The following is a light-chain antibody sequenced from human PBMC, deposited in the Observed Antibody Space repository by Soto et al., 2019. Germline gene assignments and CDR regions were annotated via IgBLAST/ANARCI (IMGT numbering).Light chain of an antibody. Sequence: EIVITQSPATLAVSPGDTATLSCRASQSLGGNLAWYQQKPGQGPRLLIFRASSRATGVPARFSASGSGTEFTLTISGLQSEDFAIYYCQQYSNWPPWKFGPGTKVDIK. CDR3: QQYSNWPPWK. CDR2: RAS. V-gene: IGKV3-15*01. CDR1: QSLGGN. J-gene: IGKJ1*01.